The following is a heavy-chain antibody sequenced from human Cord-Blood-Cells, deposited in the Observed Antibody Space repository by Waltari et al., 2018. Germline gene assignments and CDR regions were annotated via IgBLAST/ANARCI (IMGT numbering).Heavy chain of an antibody. CDR3: ARVGRCSSTSCYWYFDL. V-gene: IGHV4-38-2*02. J-gene: IGHJ2*01. Sequence: QVQLQESGPGLVKPSETLSLTCTVSGYSLSRGYYWGWFRQPPGKGLEWIGSIDHSGGTDYHPALKSRVTISVDTSKNQFCLELSSVTAADTAVYYCARVGRCSSTSCYWYFDLWGRGTLVTVSS. CDR2: IDHSGGT. CDR1: GYSLSRGYY. D-gene: IGHD2-2*01.